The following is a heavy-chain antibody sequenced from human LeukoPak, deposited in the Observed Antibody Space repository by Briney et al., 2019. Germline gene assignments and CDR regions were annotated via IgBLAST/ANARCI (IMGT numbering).Heavy chain of an antibody. Sequence: SGTLSLTCTVSGCSISSYYWSWIRQPPGKGLEWIGYICYSGSATYNPTLKSRGTISVDTSKSQFSLMLSSVTAADTAVYYCARYDDSSGYYPNDAFDIWGQETMVTVSS. D-gene: IGHD3-22*01. V-gene: IGHV4-59*01. J-gene: IGHJ3*02. CDR3: ARYDDSSGYYPNDAFDI. CDR2: ICYSGSA. CDR1: GCSISSYY.